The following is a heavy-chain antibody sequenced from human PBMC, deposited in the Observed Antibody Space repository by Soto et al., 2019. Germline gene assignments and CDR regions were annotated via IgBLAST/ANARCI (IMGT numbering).Heavy chain of an antibody. J-gene: IGHJ6*02. Sequence: QVQLVESGGGVVQPGRSLRLSCAASGFTLSRYGMHWVRPAPVKGLEWVAVISFEGNTQYYADSVKGRFTISRDNSKDTLSLQIHSLRPEDTAVYYCARGAEHQLLSRDYFYGMDVWGQGTTVSVSS. CDR1: GFTLSRYG. CDR3: ARGAEHQLLSRDYFYGMDV. D-gene: IGHD1-1*01. CDR2: ISFEGNTQ. V-gene: IGHV3-30*05.